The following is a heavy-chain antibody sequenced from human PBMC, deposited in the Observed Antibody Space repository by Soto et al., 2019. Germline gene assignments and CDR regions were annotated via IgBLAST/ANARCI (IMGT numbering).Heavy chain of an antibody. V-gene: IGHV3-30-3*01. CDR3: AREADIVATNPTFDY. CDR1: GFTFSSYA. Sequence: QVQLVESGGGVVQPGRSLRISCAASGFTFSSYAMHWVRQAPGKGLEWVAVISYDGSNKYYADSVKGRFTISRDNSKNTLYLQMNSLRAEDTVVYYCAREADIVATNPTFDYWVQGTLVTVSS. CDR2: ISYDGSNK. D-gene: IGHD5-12*01. J-gene: IGHJ4*02.